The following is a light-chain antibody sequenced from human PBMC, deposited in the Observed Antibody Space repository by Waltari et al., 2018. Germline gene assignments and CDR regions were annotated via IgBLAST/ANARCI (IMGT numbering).Light chain of an antibody. CDR2: DAS. CDR3: QQYDNRRLS. Sequence: DIQMTQSPSSLSASVGDRVTITCQSSHDITNYVNWYQQKPGKPPKLLIYDASNLDTEVPSRFSGSGSGTDYTLTIISLQPEDVATYYCQQYDNRRLSFGGGTKVEI. J-gene: IGKJ4*01. V-gene: IGKV1-33*01. CDR1: HDITNY.